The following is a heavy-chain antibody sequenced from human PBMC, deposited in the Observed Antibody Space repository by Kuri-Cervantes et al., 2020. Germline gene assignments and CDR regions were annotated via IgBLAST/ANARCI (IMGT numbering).Heavy chain of an antibody. Sequence: SVKVSCKASGFTFTSSAVQWVRQARGQRLEWIGWIVVGSGNTNYAQKFQERVTITRDVSTSTAYMELSSLRSEDTAVYYCTRRDAYGVLCYWGQGTLVTVSS. CDR1: GFTFTSSA. J-gene: IGHJ4*02. D-gene: IGHD3-16*01. CDR3: TRRDAYGVLCY. CDR2: IVVGSGNT. V-gene: IGHV1-58*01.